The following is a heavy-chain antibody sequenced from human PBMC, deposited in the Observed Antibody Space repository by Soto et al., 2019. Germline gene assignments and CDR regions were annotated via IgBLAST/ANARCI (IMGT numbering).Heavy chain of an antibody. D-gene: IGHD5-12*01. V-gene: IGHV3-13*01. Sequence: ERQLVESGGGLVQPGGSLRLSCEASGFSFSIYDIHWVRQLTGKGLEWVSGITSAGDTYYSGSVEGRFTISRENAKNSLYLQMNSLRAEDTAVYYCGRDAKSEYSLGKGGFDSWGQGVQVTVSS. J-gene: IGHJ4*02. CDR1: GFSFSIYD. CDR2: ITSAGDT. CDR3: GRDAKSEYSLGKGGFDS.